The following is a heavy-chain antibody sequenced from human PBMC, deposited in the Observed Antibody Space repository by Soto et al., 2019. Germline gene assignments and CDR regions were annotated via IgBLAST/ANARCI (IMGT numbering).Heavy chain of an antibody. J-gene: IGHJ2*01. CDR3: AKDMDRATVTTGWYFDL. D-gene: IGHD4-4*01. Sequence: GGSLRLSCAASGFTFDDYAMHWVRQAPGKGLEWVSGISWNSGSIGYADSVKGRFTISRDNAKNSLYLQMNSLRAEDTALYYCAKDMDRATVTTGWYFDLWGRGTLVTVSS. CDR1: GFTFDDYA. V-gene: IGHV3-9*01. CDR2: ISWNSGSI.